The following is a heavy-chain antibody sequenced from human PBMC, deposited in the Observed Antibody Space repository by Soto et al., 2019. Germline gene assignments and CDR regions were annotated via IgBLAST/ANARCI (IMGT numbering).Heavy chain of an antibody. D-gene: IGHD7-27*01. J-gene: IGHJ4*02. Sequence: ASVKGSCKASGGTFSSYAISWVRQAPGQGLEWMGGIIPIFGTANYAQKFQGRVTITADESTSTAYMELSSLRSEDTAVYYCARVFYPPLTLSAVGYWGQATLVTVSS. CDR3: ARVFYPPLTLSAVGY. CDR2: IIPIFGTA. CDR1: GGTFSSYA. V-gene: IGHV1-69*13.